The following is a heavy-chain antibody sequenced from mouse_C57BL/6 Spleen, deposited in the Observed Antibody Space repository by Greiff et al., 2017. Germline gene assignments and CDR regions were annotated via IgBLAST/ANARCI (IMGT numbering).Heavy chain of an antibody. CDR2: IDPNSGGT. D-gene: IGHD1-1*01. CDR3: ARVGYYVCNWYFDV. J-gene: IGHJ1*03. CDR1: GYTFTSYW. Sequence: QVQLQQPGAELVKPGASVKLSCKASGYTFTSYWMHWVKQRPGRGLEWIGRIDPNSGGTKYNEKFKSKATLTVDQPSSTAYMQLSSRTSEDSAVYYCARVGYYVCNWYFDVWGTGTTVTVSS. V-gene: IGHV1-72*01.